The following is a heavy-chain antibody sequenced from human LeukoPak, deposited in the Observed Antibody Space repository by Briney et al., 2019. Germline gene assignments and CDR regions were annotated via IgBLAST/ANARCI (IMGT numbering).Heavy chain of an antibody. J-gene: IGHJ6*03. Sequence: SETLSLIRTVSGGSISSYYWSWIRQPPGKGLEWIGYIYYSGSTNYNPSLKSRVTISVDTSKNQFSLKLSSVTAADTAVYYCARGYSSSWYVSYYYYYMDVWGKGTTVTVSS. D-gene: IGHD6-13*01. V-gene: IGHV4-59*01. CDR1: GGSISSYY. CDR3: ARGYSSSWYVSYYYYYMDV. CDR2: IYYSGST.